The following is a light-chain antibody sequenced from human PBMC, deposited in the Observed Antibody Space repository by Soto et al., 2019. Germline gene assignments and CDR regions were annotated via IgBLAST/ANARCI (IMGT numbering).Light chain of an antibody. Sequence: EIVMTQSPASLSVSPGDGVTLSCRASQSVASNVAWYQQKPGQGPRLLIHGASTRAVGVPARFSGSGSGTDFTHTLSSLQSEDFAVYYCQQYHNWPPQYTFGQGTKLQSK. CDR1: QSVASN. CDR3: QQYHNWPPQYT. J-gene: IGKJ2*01. CDR2: GAS. V-gene: IGKV3-15*01.